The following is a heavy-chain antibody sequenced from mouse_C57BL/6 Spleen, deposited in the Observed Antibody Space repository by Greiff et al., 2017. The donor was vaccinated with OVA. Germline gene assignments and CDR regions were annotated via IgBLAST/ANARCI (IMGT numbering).Heavy chain of an antibody. J-gene: IGHJ2*01. V-gene: IGHV14-4*01. D-gene: IGHD1-1*01. Sequence: VQLQQSGAELVRPGASVKLSCTASGFNIKDDYMHWVKQRPEQGLEWIGWIDPENGDTEYASKFQGKATITADTSSNTAYLQLSSLTSEDTAVYYCTKLGSRGYWGKGTTLTVSS. CDR1: GFNIKDDY. CDR2: IDPENGDT. CDR3: TKLGSRGY.